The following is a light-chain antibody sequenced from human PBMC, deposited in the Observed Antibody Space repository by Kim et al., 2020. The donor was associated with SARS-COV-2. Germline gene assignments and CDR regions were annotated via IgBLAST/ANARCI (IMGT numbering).Light chain of an antibody. CDR3: QSYYHIADYGVD. Sequence: MTQTPSSVEAAVGGTVTIKCQASQNIYSYLSWYQQKPGQPPKLLIYETSKLASGVPSRFSGSGSGTEFTLTISDLECADAATYYCQSYYHIADYGVDFGGGTEV. CDR2: ETS. J-gene: IGKJ4*01. V-gene: IGKV1-27*01. CDR1: QNIYSY.